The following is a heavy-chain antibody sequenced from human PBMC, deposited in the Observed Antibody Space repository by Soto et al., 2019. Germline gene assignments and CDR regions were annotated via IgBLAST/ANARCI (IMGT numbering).Heavy chain of an antibody. CDR1: GGSISSSSYY. V-gene: IGHV4-39*01. CDR2: IYYSGST. CDR3: ASLMGGSWYIKYYYGMDV. J-gene: IGHJ6*02. D-gene: IGHD6-13*01. Sequence: SETLSLTCTVSGGSISSSSYYWGWIRQPPGKGLEWIGSIYYSGSTYYNPSLKSRVTISVDTSKNQFSLKLSSVTAADTAVYYCASLMGGSWYIKYYYGMDVWGQGTTVTVSS.